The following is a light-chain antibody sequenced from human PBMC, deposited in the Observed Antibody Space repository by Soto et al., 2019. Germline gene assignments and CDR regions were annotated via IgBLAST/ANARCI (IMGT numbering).Light chain of an antibody. CDR2: AAS. Sequence: IMMAQSPVTVSVSPGETATLSCRASQSIGNSLAWYQQKPGQAPRLLIYAASTRVTGLPGRFSGRGSGTDFTLTISDLQSEDYAVYYCQHYTNWPPITFGQGTRLEIK. CDR3: QHYTNWPPIT. V-gene: IGKV3-15*01. J-gene: IGKJ5*01. CDR1: QSIGNS.